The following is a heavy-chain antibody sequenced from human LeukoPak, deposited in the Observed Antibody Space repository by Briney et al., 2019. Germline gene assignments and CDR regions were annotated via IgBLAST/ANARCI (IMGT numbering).Heavy chain of an antibody. CDR1: GFTFSSYA. D-gene: IGHD6-19*01. CDR3: GRCFQWVAYFDY. CDR2: ISYDGSNK. J-gene: IGHJ4*02. Sequence: HPGRSLRLSCAASGFTFSSYAMHWVRQAPGKGLEWVAVISYDGSNKYYADSVKGRFTISRDNSKNTLYLQMNSLRAEDTAVYYCGRCFQWVAYFDYWGQGTLVTVSS. V-gene: IGHV3-30-3*01.